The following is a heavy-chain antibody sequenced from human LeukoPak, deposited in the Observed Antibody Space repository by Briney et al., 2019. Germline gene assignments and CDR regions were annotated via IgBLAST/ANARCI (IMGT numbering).Heavy chain of an antibody. CDR3: ASTVGTAIPSYGMDA. Sequence: GGSLRLSCAASGFTFSSYGMPWVRQAPGKGLEWVSSISSSSSYIYYADSVKGRFTISRDNAKNSLYLQMNSLRAEDTAVYYCASTVGTAIPSYGMDAWGQGTTVTVSS. V-gene: IGHV3-21*01. CDR1: GFTFSSYG. J-gene: IGHJ6*02. CDR2: ISSSSSYI. D-gene: IGHD2-2*02.